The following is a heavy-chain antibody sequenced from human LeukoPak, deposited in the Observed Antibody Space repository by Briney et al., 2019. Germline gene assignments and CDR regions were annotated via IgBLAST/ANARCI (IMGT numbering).Heavy chain of an antibody. V-gene: IGHV4-39*07. J-gene: IGHJ5*02. CDR1: GGSISSSSYY. Sequence: SETLSLTCTVSGGSISSSSYYWGWIRQPPGKGLEWIGSIYYSGSTYYNPSLKSRVTISVDTSKNQFSLKLSSVTAADTAVYYCARDRSSSWPNWFDPWSQGTLVTVSS. D-gene: IGHD6-13*01. CDR2: IYYSGST. CDR3: ARDRSSSWPNWFDP.